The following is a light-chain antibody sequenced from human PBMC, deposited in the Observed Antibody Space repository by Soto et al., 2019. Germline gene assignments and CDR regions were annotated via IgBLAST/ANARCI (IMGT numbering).Light chain of an antibody. CDR1: NSDVGRTNY. J-gene: IGLJ1*01. CDR2: QVT. Sequence: QSALTQPPSASGSPGQSVTTSCTGINSDVGRTNYVSWYQQYPGKAPKLIIYQVTERPSGVPDRFSGSKSGNTASLTVSGLQPEDEATYYCSSYAGNNNFFGTGTKVTVL. V-gene: IGLV2-8*01. CDR3: SSYAGNNNF.